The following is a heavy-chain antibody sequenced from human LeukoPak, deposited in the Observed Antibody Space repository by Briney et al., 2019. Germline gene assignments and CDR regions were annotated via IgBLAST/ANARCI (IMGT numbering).Heavy chain of an antibody. CDR1: GYTFTSYD. CDR2: FDPEDGET. J-gene: IGHJ4*02. CDR3: ATYSRSPSYHYDY. V-gene: IGHV1-24*01. D-gene: IGHD1-26*01. Sequence: ASVKVSCKASGYTFTSYDINWVRQAPGKGLEWMGGFDPEDGETIYAQKFQGRVTMTEDTSTDTAYMELSSLRSEDTAVYYCATYSRSPSYHYDYWGQGTLVTVSS.